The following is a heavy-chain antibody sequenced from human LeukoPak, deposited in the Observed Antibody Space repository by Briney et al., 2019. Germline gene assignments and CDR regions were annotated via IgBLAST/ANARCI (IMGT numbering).Heavy chain of an antibody. D-gene: IGHD6-6*01. CDR1: GFTFSSYW. J-gene: IGHJ4*02. V-gene: IGHV3-74*01. Sequence: GGSLRLSCAASGFTFSSYWMHWVRQAPGKGLVWVSRISPDGSTTGHADSVKGRFTLSRDNAKNTLYLQMNSLRAEDTAVYYCARLEYSSSPDDYWGQGTLVTVSS. CDR2: ISPDGSTT. CDR3: ARLEYSSSPDDY.